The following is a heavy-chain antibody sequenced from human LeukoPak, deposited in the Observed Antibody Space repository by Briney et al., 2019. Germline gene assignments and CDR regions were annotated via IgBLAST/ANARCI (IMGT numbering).Heavy chain of an antibody. V-gene: IGHV4-38-2*02. CDR3: ARVKDYYDSSGYFDY. D-gene: IGHD3-22*01. CDR2: IYHSGST. J-gene: IGHJ4*02. Sequence: SSETLSLTCTVSGYSISSGYYWGWIRQPPGKGLEWIGSIYHSGSTYYNPSLKSRVTISVDTSKNQFSLKLSSVTAADMAVYYCARVKDYYDSSGYFDYWGQGTLVTVSS. CDR1: GYSISSGYY.